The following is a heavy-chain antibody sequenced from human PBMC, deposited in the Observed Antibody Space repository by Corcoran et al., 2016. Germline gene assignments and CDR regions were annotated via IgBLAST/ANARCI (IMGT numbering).Heavy chain of an antibody. CDR3: ARVTMVRGVMGSYYYYGMDV. CDR1: GGTFSSYA. CDR2: IIPIFGTA. D-gene: IGHD3-10*01. J-gene: IGHJ6*02. V-gene: IGHV1-69*06. Sequence: QVQLVQSGAEVKKPGSSVKVSCKASGGTFSSYAISWVRQAPGQGLEWMGGIIPIFGTANYAQKFRGRVTITADKSTSTAYMELSSLRSEETAVYYCARVTMVRGVMGSYYYYGMDVWGQGTTVTVSS.